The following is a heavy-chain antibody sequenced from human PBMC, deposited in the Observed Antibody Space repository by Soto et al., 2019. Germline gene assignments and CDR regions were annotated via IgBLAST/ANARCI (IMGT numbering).Heavy chain of an antibody. V-gene: IGHV4-31*03. Sequence: QVQLEASGGGLVKPSQTVSLTCSVSGGSIRSGGYFWTWIHQHPGKGLEYIGHIYSTGSTYYIPSLRRRLTMSLDTSKNQFSLNLTSVTAADTALYFCARLNSGLYQSFDSWGQGALVTVSS. CDR3: ARLNSGLYQSFDS. CDR1: GGSIRSGGYF. J-gene: IGHJ4*02. D-gene: IGHD2-8*01. CDR2: IYSTGST.